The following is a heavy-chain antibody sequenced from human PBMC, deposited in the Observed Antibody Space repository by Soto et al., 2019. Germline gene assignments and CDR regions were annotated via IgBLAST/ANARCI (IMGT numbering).Heavy chain of an antibody. V-gene: IGHV3-66*01. CDR1: GFTVSSHY. Sequence: EVQLMESGGDLVQPGGSLRLSCAASGFTVSSHYMNWVRQAPGKGLEWVSLIQSGGSTFYADSVKGRFTISRDNTKNTLFLQMNSLRVEDTAMYYCSRDDVYCSGGSCYGVPMDVRGRGTTVTVSS. CDR3: SRDDVYCSGGSCYGVPMDV. D-gene: IGHD2-15*01. J-gene: IGHJ6*03. CDR2: IQSGGST.